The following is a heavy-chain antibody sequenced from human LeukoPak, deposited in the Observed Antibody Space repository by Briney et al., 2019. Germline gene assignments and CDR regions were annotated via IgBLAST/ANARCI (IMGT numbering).Heavy chain of an antibody. V-gene: IGHV3-7*02. D-gene: IGHD4-17*01. J-gene: IGHJ4*02. CDR1: GFTFSRSW. Sequence: PGGSLRLSCAASGFTFSRSWMGWIRQAPGKGLEWVANIKQDGTSKYYVDSVMGRFTISRDNAENSVYLQMNSLSAGDTAVYYCARHGVYCFDLWGPGTRVTVSS. CDR3: ARHGVYCFDL. CDR2: IKQDGTSK.